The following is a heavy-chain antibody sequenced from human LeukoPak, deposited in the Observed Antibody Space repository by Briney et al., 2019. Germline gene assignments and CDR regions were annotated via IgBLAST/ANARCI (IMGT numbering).Heavy chain of an antibody. D-gene: IGHD6-13*01. V-gene: IGHV3-53*04. Sequence: GGSLNLSCAASGSTVGGNYMSWVRQAPGRGLEGVSVIYSGGSTYYADSVKGRFTISRHNSKNTLYLQMNSLRAEDTAVYYCASVHYSSSWYYFDYWGQGTLVTVSS. CDR3: ASVHYSSSWYYFDY. J-gene: IGHJ4*02. CDR1: GSTVGGNY. CDR2: IYSGGST.